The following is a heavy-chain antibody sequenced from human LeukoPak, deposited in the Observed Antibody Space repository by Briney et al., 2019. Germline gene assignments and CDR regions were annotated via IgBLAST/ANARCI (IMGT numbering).Heavy chain of an antibody. V-gene: IGHV5-10-1*01. CDR1: GYSFTSYW. Sequence: GESLKISCKGSGYSFTSYWINWVRQMPGKGLEWMGRIDPSDSYTNYSPSFQGHVTMSADKSTTTAYLQWSSLKASDTAMYYCARPRRSCSSTSCYDAFDIWGQGTMVTVSS. D-gene: IGHD2-2*01. CDR2: IDPSDSYT. CDR3: ARPRRSCSSTSCYDAFDI. J-gene: IGHJ3*02.